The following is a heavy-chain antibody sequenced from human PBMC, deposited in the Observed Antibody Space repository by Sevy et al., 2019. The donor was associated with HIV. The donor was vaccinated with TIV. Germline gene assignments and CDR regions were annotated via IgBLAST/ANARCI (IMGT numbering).Heavy chain of an antibody. J-gene: IGHJ3*02. V-gene: IGHV3-21*01. Sequence: GSLRLSCAASGFTFSSYSMNWVRQAPGKGLEWVSSISSSSSYIYYADSVKGRFTISRDNAKNSLYLQMNSLRAEDTAVYYCARDPGYCSSTSCLRGAFDIWGQGTMVTVSS. CDR1: GFTFSSYS. CDR2: ISSSSSYI. D-gene: IGHD2-2*01. CDR3: ARDPGYCSSTSCLRGAFDI.